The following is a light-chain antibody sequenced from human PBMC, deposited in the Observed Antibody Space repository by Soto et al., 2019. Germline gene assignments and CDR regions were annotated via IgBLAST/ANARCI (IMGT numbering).Light chain of an antibody. J-gene: IGKJ1*01. CDR2: GAT. V-gene: IGKV3-15*01. Sequence: EKVMMPSSPTLSVSPGEKATLSTRASQSGRSNLAWYQQEPGQAPRLLIYGATTRATGIPARFSGSGSGTEFTLTISSLQSEDFAVYYCQQYNDWWTFGQGTKV. CDR3: QQYNDWWT. CDR1: QSGRSN.